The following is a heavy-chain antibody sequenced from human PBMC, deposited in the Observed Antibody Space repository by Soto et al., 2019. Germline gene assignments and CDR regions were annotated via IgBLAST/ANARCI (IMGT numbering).Heavy chain of an antibody. CDR1: GGSINTFY. CDR3: AREGSYSAYNFAHGIQLWSFDF. CDR2: IFSSGST. J-gene: IGHJ4*02. Sequence: SETLSLTCTVSGGSINTFYWSWVRQPAGKGLEWIGRIFSSGSTSFNPSLESRVAMSVDTSKNHFSLNLSSVIAADMAVYYCAREGSYSAYNFAHGIQLWSFDFWGQGALVTVSS. V-gene: IGHV4-4*07. D-gene: IGHD5-12*01.